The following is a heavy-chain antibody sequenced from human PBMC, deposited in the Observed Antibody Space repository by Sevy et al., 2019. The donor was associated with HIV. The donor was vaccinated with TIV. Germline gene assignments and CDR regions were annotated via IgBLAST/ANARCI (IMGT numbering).Heavy chain of an antibody. D-gene: IGHD6-13*01. J-gene: IGHJ4*02. CDR1: GFTFSTHA. CDR2: VSYDGNSM. CDR3: ARYSGYSTNWHPGY. Sequence: GGCLRLSCAASGFTFSTHAMHWVRQAPGKGLEWVAVVSYDGNSMFYADSVKGRFTISRDDSKNTLYLQVTSLRREDTAVYYCARYSGYSTNWHPGYWGQGTLVTVSS. V-gene: IGHV3-30*03.